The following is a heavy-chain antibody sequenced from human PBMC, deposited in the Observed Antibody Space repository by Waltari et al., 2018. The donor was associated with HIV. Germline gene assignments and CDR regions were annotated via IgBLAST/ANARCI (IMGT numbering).Heavy chain of an antibody. CDR3: ARVGYDSSGYYYPPDY. Sequence: QVQLVQSGAEVKKPGASVKVSCKASGYTFTSYYMHWVRQAPGQGLEWMGIINPSGGSTSYAQKFQGRVTMTRDTSTSTVFMEVSSLRSEDTAVYYCARVGYDSSGYYYPPDYWGQGTLVTVSS. CDR1: GYTFTSYY. J-gene: IGHJ4*02. V-gene: IGHV1-46*01. D-gene: IGHD3-22*01. CDR2: INPSGGST.